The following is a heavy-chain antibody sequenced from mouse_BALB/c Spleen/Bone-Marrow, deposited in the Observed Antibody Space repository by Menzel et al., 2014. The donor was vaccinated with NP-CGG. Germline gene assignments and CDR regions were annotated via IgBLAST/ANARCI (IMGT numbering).Heavy chain of an antibody. CDR3: ARPGYYGYFAY. CDR1: GFDFSRYW. V-gene: IGHV4-1*02. Sequence: DVKLQESGGGLVQPGGSLKFSCAASGFDFSRYWMSWVRQAPGKGLEWIGETNPESSRINYAPSLKYKFIISRDNAKNTLYLQMNKVRSEDTALYYCARPGYYGYFAYWGQGTTLTVSS. D-gene: IGHD2-3*01. CDR2: TNPESSRI. J-gene: IGHJ2*01.